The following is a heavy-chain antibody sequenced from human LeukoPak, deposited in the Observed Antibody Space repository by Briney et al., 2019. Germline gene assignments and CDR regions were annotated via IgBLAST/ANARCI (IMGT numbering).Heavy chain of an antibody. CDR3: VRGTGY. CDR2: ISSNGDNT. V-gene: IGHV3-64D*06. J-gene: IGHJ4*02. Sequence: GGSLRLPCSVSGFTFSTYVMHWVRQAPGKGLEYVSAISSNGDNTYYADSVKGRFTISRDDSKNTLYLQMSSLRADDTAVYYCVRGTGYWGQGTLVTVSS. CDR1: GFTFSTYV.